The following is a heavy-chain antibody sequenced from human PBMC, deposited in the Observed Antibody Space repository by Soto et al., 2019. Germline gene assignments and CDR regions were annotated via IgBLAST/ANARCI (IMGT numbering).Heavy chain of an antibody. CDR3: ARYYSHGYSFGY. CDR2: ISSSGSYI. J-gene: IGHJ4*02. D-gene: IGHD5-18*01. V-gene: IGHV3-21*01. CDR1: GFTFSSYS. Sequence: PGGSLRLSCAASGFTFSSYSMNWVRQAPGKGLEWVSSISSSGSYIYYADSVQGRFTISRDNAKNSLYLQMNSLRAEDTAVYYCARYYSHGYSFGYWGQGTLVTVSS.